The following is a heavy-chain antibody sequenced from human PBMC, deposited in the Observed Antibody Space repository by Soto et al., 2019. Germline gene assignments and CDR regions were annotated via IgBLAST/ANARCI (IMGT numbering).Heavy chain of an antibody. CDR3: ASGHDAYKVRY. Sequence: QVQLQESGPGLVKPSQTLSLTCTVSCGSISSGGTGSYWTWIRQLPGKGLEWIGYIYYTGNTYYNPSLKSRPTISIDTSENQFSLKLTSVTAADPAVYFCASGHDAYKVRYWGQGTLVTVSS. CDR1: CGSISSGGTGSY. CDR2: IYYTGNT. D-gene: IGHD1-1*01. V-gene: IGHV4-31*03. J-gene: IGHJ4*02.